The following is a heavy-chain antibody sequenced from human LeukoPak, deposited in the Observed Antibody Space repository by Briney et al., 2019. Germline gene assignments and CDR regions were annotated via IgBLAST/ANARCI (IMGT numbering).Heavy chain of an antibody. CDR1: GGSISSYY. CDR3: ARRTRYYDFWSGYRNWFDP. CDR2: IYYSGST. Sequence: PSETLSLTCTVSGGSISSYYWSWIRQPPGKGLEWNGYIYYSGSTNYNPSLKSRVTISVDTSKNQFSLKLNSVTAADTAVYYCARRTRYYDFWSGYRNWFDPWGQGTLVTVSS. D-gene: IGHD3-3*01. V-gene: IGHV4-59*12. J-gene: IGHJ5*02.